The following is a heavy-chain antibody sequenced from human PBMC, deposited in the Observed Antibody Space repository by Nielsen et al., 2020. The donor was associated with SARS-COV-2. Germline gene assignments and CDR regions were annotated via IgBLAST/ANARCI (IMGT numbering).Heavy chain of an antibody. Sequence: SETLSLTCTVSGGSISSYYWSWIRQPPGKGLEWIGYIYYSGSTYYNPSLKSRVTISVDTSKNQFSLKLSSVTAADTAVYYCASHNSGWFKGYFDYWGQGTLVTVSS. D-gene: IGHD6-19*01. V-gene: IGHV4-59*08. CDR2: IYYSGST. CDR1: GGSISSYY. CDR3: ASHNSGWFKGYFDY. J-gene: IGHJ4*02.